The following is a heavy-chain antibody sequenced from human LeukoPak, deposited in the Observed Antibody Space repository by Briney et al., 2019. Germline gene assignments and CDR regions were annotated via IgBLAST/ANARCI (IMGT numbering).Heavy chain of an antibody. CDR2: MNPSGST. D-gene: IGHD3-22*01. V-gene: IGHV4-34*01. CDR1: GGSISGYY. J-gene: IGHJ6*03. CDR3: ARGRQDVTMIVVVMTAVSYYLDV. Sequence: SETLSLTCAVYGGSISGYYWTWIRQTPEKGLEWIGEMNPSGSTNYNPSLKSRVTISVDTSKNQFSLELSSVTAADTAVYYCARGRQDVTMIVVVMTAVSYYLDVWGKGTTVTVS.